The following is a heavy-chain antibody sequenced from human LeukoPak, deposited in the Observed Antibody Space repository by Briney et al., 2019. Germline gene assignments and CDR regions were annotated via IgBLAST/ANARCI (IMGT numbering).Heavy chain of an antibody. CDR1: GGSLSGYY. D-gene: IGHD2-21*01. CDR3: AKAPVTSCRGAYCYPFDS. J-gene: IGHJ4*02. Sequence: ETLSLTCAVSGGSLSGYYWSWIRQTPGKGLEWVAATSSSDAGTYHADSVRGRFTISRDNSKNTLYLQMNSLRAEDAAVYFCAKAPVTSCRGAYCYPFDSWGQGTLVTVSS. CDR2: TSSSDAGT. V-gene: IGHV3-23*01.